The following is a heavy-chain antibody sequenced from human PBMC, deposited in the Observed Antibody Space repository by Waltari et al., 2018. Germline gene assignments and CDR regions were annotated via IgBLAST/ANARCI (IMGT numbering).Heavy chain of an antibody. V-gene: IGHV4-34*01. CDR3: ARDGMGIQLWLKGSYFDY. CDR2: INHSGRT. D-gene: IGHD5-18*01. CDR1: GGSFSGYY. Sequence: QVQLQQWGAGLLKPSETLSLTCAVYGGSFSGYYWSWIRQPPGRGLEWIGEINHSGRTNYNPSLKMRVTISVDTSKNQFSLKRSSVTAADTAVYYCARDGMGIQLWLKGSYFDYWGQGTLVTVSS. J-gene: IGHJ4*02.